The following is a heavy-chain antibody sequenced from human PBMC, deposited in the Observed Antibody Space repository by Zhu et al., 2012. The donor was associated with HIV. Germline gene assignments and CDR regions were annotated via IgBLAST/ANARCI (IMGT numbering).Heavy chain of an antibody. CDR2: IHHGGTT. V-gene: IGHV4-38-2*01. Sequence: QVQESGPGLVKPSETLSLTCDVSGYSISSGYFWGWIRQPQGKGLVWIGAIHHGGTTSYNPSLKSRVAISVDTSRNQFSLRLSSVTAADTAVYYCARHSLSTYGVWGQGTLVTVSS. CDR3: ARHSLSTYGV. CDR1: GYSISSGYF. J-gene: IGHJ4*02. D-gene: IGHD4-17*01.